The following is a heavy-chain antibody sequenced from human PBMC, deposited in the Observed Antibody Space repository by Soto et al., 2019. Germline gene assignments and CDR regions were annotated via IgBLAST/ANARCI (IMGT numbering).Heavy chain of an antibody. CDR2: IYWDDDK. J-gene: IGHJ4*02. V-gene: IGHV2-5*02. CDR3: APSYSYDFWSGYYGGPFAHYFDY. D-gene: IGHD3-3*01. Sequence: QITLKESGPTLVKPTQTLTLTCTFSGFSLSTSGVGVGWIRQPPGKALEWLAIIYWDDDKRYSPSLKSRLTITKDTTKNQVVLTMTNMDPVDTATYYWAPSYSYDFWSGYYGGPFAHYFDYWGQGTLVTVSS. CDR1: GFSLSTSGVG.